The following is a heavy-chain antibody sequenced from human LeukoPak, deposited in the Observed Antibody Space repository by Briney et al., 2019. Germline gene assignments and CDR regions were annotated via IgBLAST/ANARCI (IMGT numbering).Heavy chain of an antibody. V-gene: IGHV3-30*18. J-gene: IGHJ5*02. CDR2: ISYDGSKK. D-gene: IGHD6-13*01. CDR1: GFTFWTNG. Sequence: GGSLRLSCVASGFTFWTNGMHWVRQAPGKGLEWVAVISYDGSKKYYADSVKGRFTISRDNSKNTLYLQMNSLKPEDTAMYFCAKDYSSSWTGWFDPWGQGTLVTVSS. CDR3: AKDYSSSWTGWFDP.